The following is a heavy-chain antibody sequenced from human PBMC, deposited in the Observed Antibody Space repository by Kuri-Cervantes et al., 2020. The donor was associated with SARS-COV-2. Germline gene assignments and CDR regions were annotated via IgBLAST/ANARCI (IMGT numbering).Heavy chain of an antibody. Sequence: AVKVSCKASGYTFTSYGISWVRQAPGQGLEWMGWISAYNGNTNYAQKLQGRVTMTTDTSTSTAYMELRSLRSDDTAVYYCARAEGRKVFGVVITWGQGTLVTVSS. D-gene: IGHD3-3*01. CDR1: GYTFTSYG. J-gene: IGHJ5*02. CDR3: ARAEGRKVFGVVIT. V-gene: IGHV1-18*01. CDR2: ISAYNGNT.